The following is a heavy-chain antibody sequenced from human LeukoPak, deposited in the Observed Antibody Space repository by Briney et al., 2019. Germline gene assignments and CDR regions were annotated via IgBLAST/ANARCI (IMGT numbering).Heavy chain of an antibody. Sequence: SETLSLTCTVSGGSISSSSYYWGWIRQPPGKGLEWIGSIYYSGSTYYNPSLKSRVTISIDTSKNQFSLKLSSVTAADTAVYYCARLLEWSYRFDPWGQGTLVTVSS. CDR3: ARLLEWSYRFDP. J-gene: IGHJ5*02. V-gene: IGHV4-39*07. D-gene: IGHD3-3*01. CDR1: GGSISSSSYY. CDR2: IYYSGST.